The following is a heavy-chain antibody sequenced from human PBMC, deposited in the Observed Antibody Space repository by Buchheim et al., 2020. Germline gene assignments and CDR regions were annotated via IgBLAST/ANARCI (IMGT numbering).Heavy chain of an antibody. V-gene: IGHV5-10-1*01. CDR3: ARHVFGAVVAAPNWFDP. CDR2: IDPSDSYT. D-gene: IGHD2-15*01. CDR1: GYSFTSYW. J-gene: IGHJ5*02. Sequence: EVQLVQSGAGVKKPGESLRISCKGSGYSFTSYWISWVRQMPGKGLEWMGRIDPSDSYTNYSPSFQGHVTISADKSISTAYPQWSSLKASDTAMYYCARHVFGAVVAAPNWFDPWGQGTL.